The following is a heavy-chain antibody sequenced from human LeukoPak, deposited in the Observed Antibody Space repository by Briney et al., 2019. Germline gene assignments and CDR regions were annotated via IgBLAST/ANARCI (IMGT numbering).Heavy chain of an antibody. Sequence: PGGSLRLSCAASGFTFSVAAMTWVRQAPGKGLEWVAVIWYDGSNKYYADSVKGRFTISRDNSKNTLYLQMNSLRAEDTAVYYCARDDYGDYVGFYYYYYGMDVWGQGTTVTVSS. D-gene: IGHD4-17*01. CDR2: IWYDGSNK. J-gene: IGHJ6*02. V-gene: IGHV3-33*08. CDR1: GFTFSVAA. CDR3: ARDDYGDYVGFYYYYYGMDV.